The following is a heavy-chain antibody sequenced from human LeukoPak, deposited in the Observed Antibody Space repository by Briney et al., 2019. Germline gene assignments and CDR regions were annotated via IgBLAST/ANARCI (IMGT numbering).Heavy chain of an antibody. D-gene: IGHD5-12*01. J-gene: IGHJ4*02. CDR2: INHSGST. CDR3: AREISFSGYSGYDGGIYYFDY. V-gene: IGHV4-34*01. CDR1: GGSFSGYY. Sequence: SETLSLACAVYGGSFSGYYWSWIRQPPGKGLEWIGEINHSGSTNYNPSLKSRVTISVDTSKNQFSLKLSSVTAADTAVYYCAREISFSGYSGYDGGIYYFDYWGQGTLVTVSS.